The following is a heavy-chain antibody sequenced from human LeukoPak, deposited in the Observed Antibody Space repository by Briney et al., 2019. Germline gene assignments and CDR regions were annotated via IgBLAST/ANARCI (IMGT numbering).Heavy chain of an antibody. V-gene: IGHV1-69*13. J-gene: IGHJ4*02. CDR1: GDTFSNYA. Sequence: ASVKVSCKASGDTFSNYAINWVRQAPGQGLEWVGGVLPIIGSTKNAQQLQDRVTITADESTNTVYMELTSLRSEDTAIYFCARAHFSAYYGSEWGQGTLVTVSS. CDR3: ARAHFSAYYGSE. D-gene: IGHD3-10*01. CDR2: VLPIIGST.